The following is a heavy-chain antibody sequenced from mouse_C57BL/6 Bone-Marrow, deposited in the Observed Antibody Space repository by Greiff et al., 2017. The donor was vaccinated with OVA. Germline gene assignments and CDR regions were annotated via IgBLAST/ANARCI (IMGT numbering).Heavy chain of an antibody. D-gene: IGHD2-4*01. V-gene: IGHV1-66*01. J-gene: IGHJ2*01. Sequence: QVQLQQSGPELVKPGASVKISCKASGYSFTSYYIHWVKQRPGQGLEWIGWIYPGSGNTKYNEKFKGKATLTADTSSSTAYMQLSSLTSEVSAVYYCARGRYDYESFDYWGQGTTLTVSS. CDR2: IYPGSGNT. CDR1: GYSFTSYY. CDR3: ARGRYDYESFDY.